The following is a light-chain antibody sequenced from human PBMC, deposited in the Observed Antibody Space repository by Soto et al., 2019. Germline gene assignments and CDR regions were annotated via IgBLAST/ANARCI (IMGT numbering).Light chain of an antibody. CDR3: PQYGNLPLT. Sequence: DIQMTQSPSSLSAFVGDRVTITCQASQDINIYLNWYQQKPGKAPKLLIYDASNLATGVPSKFSGSGSETEFTFSISSLQPEDVATYYCPQYGNLPLTFGGGTTVEIK. CDR2: DAS. J-gene: IGKJ4*01. CDR1: QDINIY. V-gene: IGKV1-33*01.